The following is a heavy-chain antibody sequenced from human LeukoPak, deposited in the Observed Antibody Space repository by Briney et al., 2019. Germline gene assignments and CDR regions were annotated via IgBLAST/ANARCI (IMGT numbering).Heavy chain of an antibody. D-gene: IGHD3-10*01. J-gene: IGHJ4*02. Sequence: SLRLSCAAHVFTFSTFSRNWVRQAPDKGLGWGAVKPYDGTNRYHADSVRGRFTSSRDNSKNTLYLQMNSLRAEDTAVYFCAKDLTPDPLWPKPDYWGQGTLVTVSS. CDR1: VFTFSTFS. V-gene: IGHV3-30*18. CDR2: KPYDGTNR. CDR3: AKDLTPDPLWPKPDY.